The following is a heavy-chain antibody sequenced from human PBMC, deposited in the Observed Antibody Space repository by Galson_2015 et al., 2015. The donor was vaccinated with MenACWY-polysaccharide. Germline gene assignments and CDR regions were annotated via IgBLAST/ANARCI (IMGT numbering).Heavy chain of an antibody. CDR3: AKDRHWNSFDC. CDR2: IKNDGTAK. Sequence: SLRLSCATSGFIFSNYWMSWVRLTPGKGLEWLGNIKNDGTAKNYVDSVKGRFTFSRDHTKNSLHLQMSSLRGEDTAVYYCAKDRHWNSFDCWGQGTLVTVSS. V-gene: IGHV3-7*04. J-gene: IGHJ4*02. CDR1: GFIFSNYW. D-gene: IGHD1/OR15-1a*01.